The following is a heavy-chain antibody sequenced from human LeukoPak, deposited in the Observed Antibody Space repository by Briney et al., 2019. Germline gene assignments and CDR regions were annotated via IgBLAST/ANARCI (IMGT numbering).Heavy chain of an antibody. D-gene: IGHD2-2*01. Sequence: GGSLRLSCAASGFTFSSYSMNWARQAPGKGLEWVSYISSSSSTIYYADFVKGRFTISRDNAKNSLYLQMNSLRAEDTAVYYCAREGHTRYCSSTSCYFAEYFQHWGQGTLVTVSS. CDR2: ISSSSSTI. CDR3: AREGHTRYCSSTSCYFAEYFQH. CDR1: GFTFSSYS. V-gene: IGHV3-48*01. J-gene: IGHJ1*01.